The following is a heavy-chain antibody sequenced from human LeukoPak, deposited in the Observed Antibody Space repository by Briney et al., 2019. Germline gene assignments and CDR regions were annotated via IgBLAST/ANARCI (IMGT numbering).Heavy chain of an antibody. CDR1: GYTFTGYY. D-gene: IGHD1-26*01. CDR2: INPNSGGT. J-gene: IGHJ4*02. V-gene: IGHV1-2*02. Sequence: ASVKVSCKASGYTFTGYYMHWVRQAPGQGLEWMGWINPNSGGTNYAQKFQGRVTMTRDTSTSTVYMELSSLRSEDTAVYYCARDSGSYLSHDYWGQGTLVTVSS. CDR3: ARDSGSYLSHDY.